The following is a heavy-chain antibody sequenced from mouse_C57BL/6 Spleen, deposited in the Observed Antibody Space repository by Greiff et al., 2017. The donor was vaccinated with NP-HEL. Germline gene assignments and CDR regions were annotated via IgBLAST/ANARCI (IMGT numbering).Heavy chain of an antibody. CDR3: ARSEGIYYDYSYWYFDV. CDR1: GYTFTDYN. D-gene: IGHD2-4*01. J-gene: IGHJ1*03. CDR2: INPNNGGT. V-gene: IGHV1-18*01. Sequence: VQLKQSGPELVKPGASVKIPCKASGYTFTDYNMDWVKQSHGKSLEWIGDINPNNGGTIYNQKFKGKATLTVDKSSSTAYMELRSLTSEDTAVYYCARSEGIYYDYSYWYFDVWGTGTTVTVSS.